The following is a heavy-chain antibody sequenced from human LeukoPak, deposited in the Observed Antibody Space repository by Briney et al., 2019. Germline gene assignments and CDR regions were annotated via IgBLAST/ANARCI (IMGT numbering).Heavy chain of an antibody. Sequence: GGSLRLSCAASGFTFSSYGMHWVRQAPGKGLEWVAVISYDGSNKFYADSVKGRFTISRDNSKNTLYLQMSSLSAEDTAVYYCARTTTPHYYGSGSYALGYWGQGTLVTVPS. CDR3: ARTTTPHYYGSGSYALGY. D-gene: IGHD3-10*01. J-gene: IGHJ4*02. CDR1: GFTFSSYG. V-gene: IGHV3-30*03. CDR2: ISYDGSNK.